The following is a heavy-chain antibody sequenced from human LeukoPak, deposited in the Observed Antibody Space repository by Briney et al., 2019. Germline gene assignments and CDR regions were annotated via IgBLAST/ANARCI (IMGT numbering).Heavy chain of an antibody. Sequence: ASVKVSCKASGYTFTSYGISWVRQAPGQGLEWMGWISAYNGNTNYAQKLQGRVTMTTDTSTSTAYMELRSLRSDDTAVYYCARSPTVGDIAAAGSTGFDYWGQGTLVTVSS. D-gene: IGHD6-13*01. V-gene: IGHV1-18*01. J-gene: IGHJ4*02. CDR2: ISAYNGNT. CDR1: GYTFTSYG. CDR3: ARSPTVGDIAAAGSTGFDY.